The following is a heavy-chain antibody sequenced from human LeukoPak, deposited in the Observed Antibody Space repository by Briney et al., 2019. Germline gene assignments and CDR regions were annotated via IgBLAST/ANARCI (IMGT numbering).Heavy chain of an antibody. D-gene: IGHD3-9*01. CDR2: IFINAGKT. CDR1: GFTFSTYA. J-gene: IGHJ4*02. CDR3: AEDYTMDGLYDIAY. Sequence: GGSLRLSCAASGFTFSTYAMNWVRQTPGKGLDWVSGIFINAGKTYYADSVKGRFTISRDNPKNTLYLQMHSLRIEETAKDYYAEDYTMDGLYDIAYWGQGTQVTVSS. V-gene: IGHV3-23*01.